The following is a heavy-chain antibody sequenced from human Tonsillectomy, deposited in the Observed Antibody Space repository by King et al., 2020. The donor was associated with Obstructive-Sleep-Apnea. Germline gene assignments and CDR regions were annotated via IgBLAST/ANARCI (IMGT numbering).Heavy chain of an antibody. CDR1: GFTFSNYG. J-gene: IGHJ4*02. D-gene: IGHD5-12*01. CDR3: ASEIFVATGYFDF. Sequence: QLVQSGGGVVQPGRSLRLSCAASGFTFSNYGMNWVRQAPGKGLEWVAVIWYDGSTKYYAASEKGRFTISRDNSKNTLYLQMDSLRAYDTAVYYCASEIFVATGYFDFWGQGTLVTVSS. V-gene: IGHV3-33*01. CDR2: IWYDGSTK.